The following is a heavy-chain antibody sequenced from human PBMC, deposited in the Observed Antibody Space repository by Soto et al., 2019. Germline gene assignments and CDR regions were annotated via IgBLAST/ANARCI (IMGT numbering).Heavy chain of an antibody. CDR3: ARGDGSGRDSHY. V-gene: IGHV4-30-4*01. CDR2: IYDSGST. CDR1: GGSISSGAYY. J-gene: IGHJ4*02. D-gene: IGHD3-22*01. Sequence: QVQLQESGPGLVKPSQTLSLTCTVSGGSISSGAYYWSWIRQPPGKGLEWIGYIYDSGSTNYNPSLKSRVTISVDTSKNQFSLRRSSVTAADTAVYYCARGDGSGRDSHYWGQGTLVTVSS.